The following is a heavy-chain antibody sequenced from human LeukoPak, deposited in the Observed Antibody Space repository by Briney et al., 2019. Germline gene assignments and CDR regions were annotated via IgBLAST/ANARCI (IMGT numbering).Heavy chain of an antibody. CDR2: WRYDGSP. CDR3: VVTQKWLAFDY. CDR1: GGSISGRY. J-gene: IGHJ4*02. Sequence: PSETLSLTCVVSGGSISGRYWSWIRPPPGKGLEWIANWRYDGSPNYTPPLESRATISLDTSKNQFSLRLTSVTAADTAVYYCVVTQKWLAFDYWGQGILVTVSS. V-gene: IGHV4-59*08. D-gene: IGHD6-19*01.